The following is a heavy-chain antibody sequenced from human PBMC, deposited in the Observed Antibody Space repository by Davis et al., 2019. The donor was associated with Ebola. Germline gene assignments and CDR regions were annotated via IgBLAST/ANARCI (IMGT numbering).Heavy chain of an antibody. CDR2: ISGSGGST. J-gene: IGHJ6*04. CDR3: AKDQYSGYDYALYYYYYGMDV. D-gene: IGHD5-12*01. CDR1: VITFSSYA. V-gene: IGHV3-23*01. Sequence: GGSLRLSCTDSVITFSSYAMTWVRQAPGKGLEWVSAISGSGGSTYYADSVKGRFTISRDNSKNTLYLQMNSLRAEDTAVYYCAKDQYSGYDYALYYYYYGMDVWGKGTTVTVSS.